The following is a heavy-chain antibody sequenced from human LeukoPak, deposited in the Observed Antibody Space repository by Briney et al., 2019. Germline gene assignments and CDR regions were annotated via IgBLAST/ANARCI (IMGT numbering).Heavy chain of an antibody. CDR3: ARRYYDFWSGPYWYFDL. CDR2: IKQDGSEK. CDR1: GFTFSSYW. Sequence: PGGSLRLSCAASGFTFSSYWMSWVRQAPGKGLEWVANIKQDGSEKYYVDSVKGRFTISRDNAKNSLYLQMNSLRAEDTAVYYCARRYYDFWSGPYWYFDLWGRGTLVTVSS. J-gene: IGHJ2*01. D-gene: IGHD3-3*01. V-gene: IGHV3-7*01.